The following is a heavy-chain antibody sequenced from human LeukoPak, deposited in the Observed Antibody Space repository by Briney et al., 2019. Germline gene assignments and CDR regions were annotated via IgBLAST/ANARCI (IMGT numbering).Heavy chain of an antibody. J-gene: IGHJ6*03. CDR2: ISSSGSTI. CDR1: GFTFSDYY. Sequence: AGGSLRLSCAASGFTFSDYYMSWIRQAPGKGLEWVSYISSSGSTIYYADSVKGRFTISRDNAKNSPYLQMNSLRAEDTAVYYCARVANRGRYYYYYYMDVWGKGTTVTVSS. V-gene: IGHV3-11*01. D-gene: IGHD1-14*01. CDR3: ARVANRGRYYYYYYMDV.